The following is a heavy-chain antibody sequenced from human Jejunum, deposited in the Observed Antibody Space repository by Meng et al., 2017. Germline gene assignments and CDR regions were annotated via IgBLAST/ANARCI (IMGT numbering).Heavy chain of an antibody. J-gene: IGHJ3*01. CDR2: IISDGSAT. Sequence: GESLKISCAASGFTFSSYWMNWVRQTPGKGLVWVSRIISDGSATYYADSVKGRFTISRDNAKNTLYLQMNSLRADDTGVYYCARTHIAANGEDFDFWGQGTMVTVSS. D-gene: IGHD6-13*01. CDR1: GFTFSSYW. CDR3: ARTHIAANGEDFDF. V-gene: IGHV3-74*01.